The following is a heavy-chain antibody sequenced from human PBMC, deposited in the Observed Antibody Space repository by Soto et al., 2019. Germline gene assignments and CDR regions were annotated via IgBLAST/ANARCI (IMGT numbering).Heavy chain of an antibody. V-gene: IGHV3-23*01. CDR1: GFPFSTSA. CDR2: ISGSGDAA. CDR3: DKYSGSYPVYNGLSL. J-gene: IGHJ6*02. D-gene: IGHD1-26*01. Sequence: EVQLLESGGGLVQPGGSLRLSCAASGFPFSTSAMNWVRHAPGKGLEWVSIISGSGDAAYYAASVKVRFASSRDNSKNTLYLQMNSLRAEDTAVYYCDKYSGSYPVYNGLSLWGQGTTVTVS.